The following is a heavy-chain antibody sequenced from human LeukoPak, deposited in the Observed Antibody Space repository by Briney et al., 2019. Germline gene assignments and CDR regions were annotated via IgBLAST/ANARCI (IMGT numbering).Heavy chain of an antibody. V-gene: IGHV6-1*01. CDR3: ARGRYSGSHAPGYGMDV. J-gene: IGHJ6*02. CDR2: TYYRSKWYN. D-gene: IGHD1-26*01. CDR1: GDSVSSNSAA. Sequence: SQTLSLTCAISGDSVSSNSAAWNWIRQSPSRGLEWLGRTYYRSKWYNDYAVSVKSRITINPDTSKNQFSLQLNSVTPEDTAVYYCARGRYSGSHAPGYGMDVWGQGTTVTVSS.